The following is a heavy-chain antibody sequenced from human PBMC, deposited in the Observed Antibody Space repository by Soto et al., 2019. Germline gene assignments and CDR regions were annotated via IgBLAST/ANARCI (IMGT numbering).Heavy chain of an antibody. CDR1: GFTFSSYG. CDR3: AKASLGAAAVKIQTFDY. D-gene: IGHD6-13*01. J-gene: IGHJ4*02. CDR2: ISYDGSNK. Sequence: GGSLRLSCAASGFTFSSYGMHWVRQAPGKGLEWVAVISYDGSNKYYADSVKGRFTISRDNSKNTLYLQMNSLRAEDTAVYYCAKASLGAAAVKIQTFDYWGQGTLVTVSS. V-gene: IGHV3-30*18.